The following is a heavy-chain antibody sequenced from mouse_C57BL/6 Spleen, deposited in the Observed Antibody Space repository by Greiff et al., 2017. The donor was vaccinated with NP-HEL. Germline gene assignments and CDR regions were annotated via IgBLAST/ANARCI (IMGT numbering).Heavy chain of an antibody. D-gene: IGHD2-5*01. Sequence: VQLQQPGAELVMPGASVKLSCKASGYTFTSYWMHWVKQRPGQGLEWIGEIDPSDSYTNYNQKFKGKSTLTVDKSSSTAYMQLSSLTSEDSAVYYCARSYYSNYVAMDYWGQGTSVTVSS. V-gene: IGHV1-69*01. CDR2: IDPSDSYT. CDR1: GYTFTSYW. CDR3: ARSYYSNYVAMDY. J-gene: IGHJ4*01.